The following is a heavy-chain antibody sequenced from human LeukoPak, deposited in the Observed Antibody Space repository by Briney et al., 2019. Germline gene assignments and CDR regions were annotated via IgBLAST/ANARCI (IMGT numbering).Heavy chain of an antibody. CDR3: AKTIALTPTYWYGMDV. D-gene: IGHD2-21*02. CDR1: GFTFSNYH. CDR2: ISNHGAKT. V-gene: IGHV3-23*01. J-gene: IGHJ6*02. Sequence: GGSLRLSCVASGFTFSNYHMIWVRQAPGKGLESISSISNHGAKTYYADSVEGRFTISRDNSQNTVGVQMNSLTAEDTAIYYCAKTIALTPTYWYGMDVWGQGTTVTVSS.